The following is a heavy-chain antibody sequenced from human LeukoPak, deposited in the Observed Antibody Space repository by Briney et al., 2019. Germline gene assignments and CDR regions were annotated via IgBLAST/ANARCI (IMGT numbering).Heavy chain of an antibody. D-gene: IGHD5-18*01. CDR3: ARSSGYSYGWGYFDP. CDR2: IYYSGST. CDR1: GGSISSSNW. Sequence: SETLSLTCAVSGGSISSSNWWSWVRQPPGKGLEWIGYIYYSGSTNYNPSLKSRVTISVDTSKNQFSLKLSSVTAADTAVYYCARSSGYSYGWGYFDPWGQGTLVTVSS. J-gene: IGHJ4*02. V-gene: IGHV4-4*02.